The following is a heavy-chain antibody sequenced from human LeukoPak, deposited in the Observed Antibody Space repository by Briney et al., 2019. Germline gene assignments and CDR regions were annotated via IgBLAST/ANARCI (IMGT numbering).Heavy chain of an antibody. J-gene: IGHJ3*02. CDR3: ARGGCSSTSCYRAFDI. V-gene: IGHV4-59*01. CDR2: IYYTGNT. CDR1: GDSISNYY. D-gene: IGHD2-2*01. Sequence: SETLSLTCTASGDSISNYYWVWVRQSAGKRPEWIGDIYYTGNTNYNPSLKSRVTISVDTSKNQFSLKLSSVTAADTAVYYCARGGCSSTSCYRAFDIWGQGTMVTVSS.